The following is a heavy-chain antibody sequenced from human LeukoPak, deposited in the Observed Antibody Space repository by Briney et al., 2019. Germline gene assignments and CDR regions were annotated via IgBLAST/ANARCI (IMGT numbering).Heavy chain of an antibody. V-gene: IGHV3-66*01. J-gene: IGHJ6*02. Sequence: GGSLRLSCAASGFTVSSNYMSWVRQAPGEGLEWGSVIYSGGSTYYADSVKGRFTISRDNSKNTLYLQMNSLRAEDTAVYYCARDHYYNGMDVWGQGTTVTVSS. CDR3: ARDHYYNGMDV. CDR2: IYSGGST. CDR1: GFTVSSNY.